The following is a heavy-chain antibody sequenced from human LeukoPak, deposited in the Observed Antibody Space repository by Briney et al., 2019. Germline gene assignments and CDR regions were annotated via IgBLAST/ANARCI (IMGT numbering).Heavy chain of an antibody. J-gene: IGHJ4*02. CDR1: GFTFSSYG. V-gene: IGHV3-30*18. CDR2: ISYDGSNK. Sequence: PGGSLRLSCAASGFTFSSYGMHWVRQAPGKGLEWVAVISYDGSNKYYADSVKGRFTISRDNSENTLYLQMNSLRAEDTAVYYCAKDDLTYYYDSSGYDYWGQGTLVTVSS. CDR3: AKDDLTYYYDSSGYDY. D-gene: IGHD3-22*01.